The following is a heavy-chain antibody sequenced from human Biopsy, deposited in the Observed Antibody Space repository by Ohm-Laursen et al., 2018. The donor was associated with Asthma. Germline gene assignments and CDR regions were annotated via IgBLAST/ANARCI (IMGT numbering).Heavy chain of an antibody. J-gene: IGHJ4*02. CDR3: ARVTRITIFGVGGIQDY. Sequence: GTLSLTCSVSGASVSTPNYWAWIRQPPGKRLEWVGSVYYTGNTYYNQSLKSRLSLSVDTSKNQFSLKLSSVTAADTAVYYCARVTRITIFGVGGIQDYWGQGTLVTVSS. CDR2: VYYTGNT. CDR1: GASVSTPNY. V-gene: IGHV4-38-2*02. D-gene: IGHD3-3*01.